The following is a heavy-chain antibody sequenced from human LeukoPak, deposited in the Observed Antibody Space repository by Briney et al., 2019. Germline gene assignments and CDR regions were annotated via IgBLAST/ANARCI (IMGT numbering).Heavy chain of an antibody. Sequence: SQTLSPTCTVSGGSVSSGSYSWSWIRQPAGKGLEWIGRFYTSGSTNYNPSLKSRVTISADTSNNQFSLKLSSVTAADTAVYYCAREVIAAHNWFDPWGQGTLVTVSS. CDR2: FYTSGST. CDR3: AREVIAAHNWFDP. CDR1: GGSVSSGSYS. V-gene: IGHV4-61*02. D-gene: IGHD6-6*01. J-gene: IGHJ5*02.